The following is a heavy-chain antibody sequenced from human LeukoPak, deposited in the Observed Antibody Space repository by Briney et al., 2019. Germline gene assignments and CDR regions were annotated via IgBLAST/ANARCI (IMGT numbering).Heavy chain of an antibody. CDR1: GFTFSNHG. D-gene: IGHD5-18*01. CDR2: IWYDGSNK. CDR3: ARDVPRGYSYGRVWFDP. J-gene: IGHJ5*02. Sequence: PGRSLRLSCAASGFTFSNHGMHWVRQAPGKGPEWVALIWYDGSNKYYGDSVKGRFTISRDNAKNSLYLQMNSLRAEDPAVYYCARDVPRGYSYGRVWFDPWGQGTLVTVSS. V-gene: IGHV3-33*01.